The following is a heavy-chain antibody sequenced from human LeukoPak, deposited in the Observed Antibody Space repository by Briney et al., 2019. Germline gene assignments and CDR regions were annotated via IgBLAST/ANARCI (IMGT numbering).Heavy chain of an antibody. CDR1: VGSVSSYY. CDR3: ARHVTGYYFDS. CDR2: IYYRWRT. Sequence: PSETLSLTCIVSVGSVSSYYWCWIWQRPGEGVGWIGYIYYRWRTNYNPSLKRRVTISVDTSKNQFSLKLSSVTAADTAVYYCARHVTGYYFDSWGQGTLVTVSS. J-gene: IGHJ4*02. V-gene: IGHV4-59*08. D-gene: IGHD1-14*01.